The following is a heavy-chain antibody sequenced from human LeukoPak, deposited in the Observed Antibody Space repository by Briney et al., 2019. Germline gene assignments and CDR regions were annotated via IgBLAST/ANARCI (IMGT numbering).Heavy chain of an antibody. V-gene: IGHV1-46*01. J-gene: IGHJ4*02. CDR2: IYPRDSST. Sequence: ASVKVSCKASGYTFTNNYLHWVRQAPGQGLEWMGMIYPRDSSTSYAQNFQGRVTVTTDTSTTTVHMDLRGLRSEDTAVYYCARDQEGFDYWGQGTVVTVSS. CDR3: ARDQEGFDY. CDR1: GYTFTNNY.